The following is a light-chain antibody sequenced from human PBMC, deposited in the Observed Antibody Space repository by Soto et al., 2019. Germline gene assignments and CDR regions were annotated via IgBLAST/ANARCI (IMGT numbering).Light chain of an antibody. J-gene: IGKJ1*01. Sequence: DIQMTQSPSTLSASVGDRVTITCRAGQNINSWLAWYQQKPGNAPKLLIYEASNLQSGVPSRFSGSGSGTECSLPITRLQPNDTATYYCQQYNTYSGTFGQGTKVEI. CDR1: QNINSW. CDR3: QQYNTYSGT. V-gene: IGKV1-5*03. CDR2: EAS.